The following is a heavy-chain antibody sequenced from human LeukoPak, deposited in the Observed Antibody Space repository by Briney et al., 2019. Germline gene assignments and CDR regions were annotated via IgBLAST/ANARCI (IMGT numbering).Heavy chain of an antibody. V-gene: IGHV3-23*01. D-gene: IGHD1-14*01. J-gene: IGHJ4*02. CDR3: AKRGVPGTHYFDC. CDR2: ISVSGGAT. Sequence: GGSLRLSCAASGFTFTTHGMRWVRQAPGKGLEWVSSISVSGGATYYADSVKGRFTISRDNSKNTLYLQMSSLRADDTALYYCAKRGVPGTHYFDCWGQGTPVTVSS. CDR1: GFTFTTHG.